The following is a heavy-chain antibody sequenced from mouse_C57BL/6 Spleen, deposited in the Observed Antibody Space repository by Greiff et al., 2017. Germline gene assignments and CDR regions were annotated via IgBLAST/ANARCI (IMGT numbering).Heavy chain of an antibody. CDR3: ARSDYDYFDY. CDR1: GYAFSSSW. CDR2: IYPGDGDT. J-gene: IGHJ2*01. D-gene: IGHD1-1*01. V-gene: IGHV1-82*01. Sequence: VQRVESGPELVKPGASVKISCKASGYAFSSSWMNWVKQRPGKGLEWIGRIYPGDGDTNYNGKFKGKATLTADKSSSTAYMQLSSLTSEDSAVYICARSDYDYFDYWGQGTTLTVSS.